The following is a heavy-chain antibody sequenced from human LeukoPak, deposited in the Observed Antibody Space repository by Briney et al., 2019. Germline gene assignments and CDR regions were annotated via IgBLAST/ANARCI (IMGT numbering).Heavy chain of an antibody. V-gene: IGHV3-23*01. Sequence: GGSLRLSCAASGFTLSTYAMSWVRQTPGKGLEWVAATSSSDAGTYHADSVRGRFTISRDNSKNSLSLQMNSLRAEDTAVYYCARSGIKMVRGVIIKSPYHMDVWGKGTTVTVSS. CDR2: TSSSDAGT. CDR3: ARSGIKMVRGVIIKSPYHMDV. CDR1: GFTLSTYA. J-gene: IGHJ6*03. D-gene: IGHD3-10*01.